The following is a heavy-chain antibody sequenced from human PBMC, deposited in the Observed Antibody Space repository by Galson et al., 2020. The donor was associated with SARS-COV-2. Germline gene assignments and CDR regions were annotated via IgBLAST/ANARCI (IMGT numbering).Heavy chain of an antibody. V-gene: IGHV3-30*04. Sequence: GGSLRLSCAASGFTFSSYAMHWVRQAPGKGLEWVAVISYDGSNKYYADSVKGRFTISRDNSKNTLYLQMNSLRAEDTAVYYCVGELLPFFAFDIWGQGTMVTFSS. CDR2: ISYDGSNK. J-gene: IGHJ3*02. CDR3: VGELLPFFAFDI. CDR1: GFTFSSYA. D-gene: IGHD1-26*01.